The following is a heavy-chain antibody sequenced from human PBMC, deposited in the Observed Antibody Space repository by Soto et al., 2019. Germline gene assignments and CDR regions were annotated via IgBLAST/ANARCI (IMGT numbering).Heavy chain of an antibody. CDR3: GIAEDDCSSTSCYLYYYGMDV. J-gene: IGHJ6*02. CDR2: INHSGST. D-gene: IGHD2-2*01. CDR1: GGSFSGYY. Sequence: SETLSLTCAVYGGSFSGYYWSWIRQPPGKGLEWIGEINHSGSTNYNPSLKSRVTISVDTSKNQFSLKLSSVTAADTAVYYFGIAEDDCSSTSCYLYYYGMDVWGQGTTVTVSS. V-gene: IGHV4-34*01.